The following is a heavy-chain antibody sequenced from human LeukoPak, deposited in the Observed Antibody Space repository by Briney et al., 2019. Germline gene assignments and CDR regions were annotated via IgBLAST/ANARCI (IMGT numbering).Heavy chain of an antibody. J-gene: IGHJ6*02. CDR3: ARSVRHFSDNSDRKYYYFYGMDV. D-gene: IGHD3-3*02. CDR1: GGSFSAYY. CDR2: INHSAST. V-gene: IGHV4-34*01. Sequence: PSETLSLTCAAYGGSFSAYYWSWIRQTPEKGLEWIGEINHSASTNYSPSLKSRVIMSVDTSKNQFSLKLTSVTAADTAVYYCARSVRHFSDNSDRKYYYFYGMDVWGRGTTVTVSS.